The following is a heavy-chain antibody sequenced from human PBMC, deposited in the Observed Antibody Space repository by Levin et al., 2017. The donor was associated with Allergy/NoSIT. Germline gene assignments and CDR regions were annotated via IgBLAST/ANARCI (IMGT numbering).Heavy chain of an antibody. CDR1: GGSISSYY. Sequence: GSLRLSCTVSGGSISSYYWSWIRQPPGKGLEWIGYIYYSGSTNYNPSLKSRVTISVDTSKNQFSLKLSSVTAADTAVYYCARSSGYDFWSPPDHHDAFDIWGQGTMVTVSS. V-gene: IGHV4-59*01. CDR2: IYYSGST. J-gene: IGHJ3*02. D-gene: IGHD5-12*01. CDR3: ARSSGYDFWSPPDHHDAFDI.